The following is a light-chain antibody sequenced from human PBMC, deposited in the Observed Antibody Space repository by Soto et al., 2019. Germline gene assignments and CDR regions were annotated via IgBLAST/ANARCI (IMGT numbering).Light chain of an antibody. CDR2: GAS. J-gene: IGKJ4*01. CDR3: PQHFYWLLP. CDR1: QSVTSNY. V-gene: IGKV3D-20*02. Sequence: IALTKSPCTLSLSPGERATLSCRASQSVTSNYLAWYHQKPGQAPRLLIFGASSRATGIPARFSGSGSGTDFSLTISSLEPEDFAVYFCPQHFYWLLPFGGGTKVDIK.